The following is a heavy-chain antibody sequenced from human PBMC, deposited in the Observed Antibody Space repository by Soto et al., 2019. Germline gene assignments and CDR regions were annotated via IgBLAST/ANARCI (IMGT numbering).Heavy chain of an antibody. D-gene: IGHD1-20*01. Sequence: GGSLRLSCAASGFTFSSYAMSWVRQAPGKGLEWVSAISGSGGSTYYADSVKGRFTISRDNSKNTLYLQMNSLRAEDTAVYYCAKRGGGWYNWNRDPNNWFDPWGQGTLVTVSS. CDR1: GFTFSSYA. V-gene: IGHV3-23*01. CDR3: AKRGGGWYNWNRDPNNWFDP. J-gene: IGHJ5*02. CDR2: ISGSGGST.